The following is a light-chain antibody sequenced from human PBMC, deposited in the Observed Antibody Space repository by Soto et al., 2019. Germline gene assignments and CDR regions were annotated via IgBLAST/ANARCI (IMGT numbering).Light chain of an antibody. CDR3: QQYSP. CDR1: QSVGSW. CDR2: DAS. Sequence: DIQMSHSPSTLSASVGDRVTITCRASQSVGSWLAWYQQKPGKAPKLLIYDASSLESGVPSRFSGSGSGTEFTLTFSSLQPDDFATYYCQQYSPFGQGTKVEIK. V-gene: IGKV1-5*01. J-gene: IGKJ1*01.